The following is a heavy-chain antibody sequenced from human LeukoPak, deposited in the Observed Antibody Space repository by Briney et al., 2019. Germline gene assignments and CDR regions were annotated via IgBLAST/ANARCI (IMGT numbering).Heavy chain of an antibody. CDR1: GFTFSGCA. D-gene: IGHD5-18*01. CDR2: IVVGTGKK. Sequence: ASVKVSCKASGFTFSGCAMQWLRQARGQRLEWIGWIVVGTGKKDYAQRFQERVTITTGMTTSTAYMELSSLRSEDTAVYYCAAGVGYTYGLSLGATALISDIWGQGTKVTVSA. J-gene: IGHJ3*02. V-gene: IGHV1-58*02. CDR3: AAGVGYTYGLSLGATALISDI.